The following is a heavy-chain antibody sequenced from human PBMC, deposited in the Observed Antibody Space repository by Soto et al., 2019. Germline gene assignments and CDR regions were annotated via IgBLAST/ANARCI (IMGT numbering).Heavy chain of an antibody. J-gene: IGHJ4*02. CDR1: GFTFSSYA. CDR2: ISGSGGST. CDR3: AKGRSSFDY. V-gene: IGHV3-23*01. D-gene: IGHD3-10*01. Sequence: GWSLRLSCAASGFTFSSYAMSWVRQAPGKGLEWVSAISGSGGSTYYADSVKGRFTISRDNSKNTLYLQMSSLRAEDTTVYYCAKGRSSFDYWGQGTLVTVSS.